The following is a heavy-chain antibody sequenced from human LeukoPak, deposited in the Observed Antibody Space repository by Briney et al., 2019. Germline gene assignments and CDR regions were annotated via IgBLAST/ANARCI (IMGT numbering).Heavy chain of an antibody. CDR1: GFAFGDFT. J-gene: IGHJ4*02. Sequence: GGTLRLSCTASGFAFGDFTMSWARQAPGKGLEWVGFIRSKAYGGTTEYPASGKGRFRISRDDSKNIVYLQMNSLRTDDTAVYYCSVGGHFDYWGQGTLVTVSS. CDR2: IRSKAYGGTT. CDR3: SVGGHFDY. V-gene: IGHV3-49*04. D-gene: IGHD1-26*01.